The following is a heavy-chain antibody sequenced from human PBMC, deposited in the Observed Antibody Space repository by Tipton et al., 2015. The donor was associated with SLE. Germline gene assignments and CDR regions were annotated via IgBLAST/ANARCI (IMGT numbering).Heavy chain of an antibody. V-gene: IGHV4-39*07. D-gene: IGHD3-22*01. CDR3: ARDLVGYYDSSGYDSS. Sequence: TLSLTCNVSAVSVSSSNYYWGWIRQPPGKGLEWIGSIYYSGSTHYNPSLKRRVTISVDMSKNQFSLKLSSVTAADTAVYYCARDLVGYYDSSGYDSSWGQGTLVTVSS. CDR1: AVSVSSSNYY. CDR2: IYYSGST. J-gene: IGHJ5*02.